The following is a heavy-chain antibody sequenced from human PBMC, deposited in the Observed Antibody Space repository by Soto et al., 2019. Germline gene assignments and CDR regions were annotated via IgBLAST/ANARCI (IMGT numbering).Heavy chain of an antibody. J-gene: IGHJ4*02. Sequence: EVQLVESGGGLVQPGGSLRVSCAASGFTLSSYSMHWVRKAPGKGLEWVSYISGSGGTIYYGDSVKGRFTISRDNAKNSLSVQMNSLRDEDTAVYFCARETGLRSSGWSYYFDFWGQGTRVTVSS. D-gene: IGHD6-19*01. CDR2: ISGSGGTI. CDR1: GFTLSSYS. CDR3: ARETGLRSSGWSYYFDF. V-gene: IGHV3-48*02.